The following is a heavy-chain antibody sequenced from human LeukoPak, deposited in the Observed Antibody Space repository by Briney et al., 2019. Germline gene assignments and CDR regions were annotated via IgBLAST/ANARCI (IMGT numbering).Heavy chain of an antibody. Sequence: ESGPALVKPTQTLTLTCTFSGFSLSTSGMSVSWIRQPPGKALEWLARIDWDDDKYYSTSLKTRLTISKDTSKNQVVLTMTNMDPVDTATYYCARMVRDGILTPYYYNRFDYWGQGTLVTVSS. CDR3: ARMVRDGILTPYYYNRFDY. CDR1: GFSLSTSGMS. CDR2: IDWDDDK. J-gene: IGHJ4*02. V-gene: IGHV2-70*11. D-gene: IGHD3-9*01.